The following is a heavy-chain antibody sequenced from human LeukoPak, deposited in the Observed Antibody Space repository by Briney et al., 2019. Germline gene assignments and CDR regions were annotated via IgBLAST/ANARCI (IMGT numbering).Heavy chain of an antibody. Sequence: GGSLRLSCAASGFTFSSYAMSWVRQAPGKGLEWVSSFTGSGDWTNYADFVEGRFTISRDNSKNTLYLQMNSLRAEDTAVYYCARTGYELTFDYWGQGTLVTVSS. J-gene: IGHJ4*02. CDR2: FTGSGDWT. D-gene: IGHD1-7*01. CDR1: GFTFSSYA. CDR3: ARTGYELTFDY. V-gene: IGHV3-23*01.